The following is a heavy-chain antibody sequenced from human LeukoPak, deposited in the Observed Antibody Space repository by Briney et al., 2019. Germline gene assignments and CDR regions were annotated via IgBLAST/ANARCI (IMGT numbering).Heavy chain of an antibody. Sequence: GGSLRLSCVASGFSFTTFSMVWVRQAPGKGLEWVASISGGSDYILHADLVKGRFTISRDNAKKSLFLQMDFLRPEDTAVYYCASTYQHTTETGFDPWGQGTLVTVSS. CDR2: ISGGSDYI. CDR3: ASTYQHTTETGFDP. D-gene: IGHD1-1*01. CDR1: GFSFTTFS. V-gene: IGHV3-21*01. J-gene: IGHJ5*02.